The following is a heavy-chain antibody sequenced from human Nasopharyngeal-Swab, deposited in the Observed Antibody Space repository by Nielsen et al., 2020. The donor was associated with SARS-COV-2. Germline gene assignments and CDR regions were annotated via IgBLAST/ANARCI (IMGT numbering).Heavy chain of an antibody. V-gene: IGHV4-59*01. CDR1: GGSISSYY. CDR3: ARGLISGTRYFFYYYMDV. Sequence: GPLRLSCTVSGGSISSYYWSWIRQPPGKGLEWIGYIYYSGSTNYNPSLKSRVTISVDTSKNQFSLKLSSVTADDTAVYFCARGLISGTRYFFYYYMDVWGEGTTVTVSS. D-gene: IGHD1-1*01. J-gene: IGHJ6*03. CDR2: IYYSGST.